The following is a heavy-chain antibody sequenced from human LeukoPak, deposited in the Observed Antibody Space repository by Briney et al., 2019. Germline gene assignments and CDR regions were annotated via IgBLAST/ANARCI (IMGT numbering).Heavy chain of an antibody. CDR1: GFMFGNAE. Sequence: GGSLRLSCAASGFMFGNAEINWVRQAPGKGLEWISYISNGGSTIYYADSVKGRFTIARDNAKNSLSLQTNSLRVEDTAVYYCARHDTGDAFDYWGQGALVTVSS. V-gene: IGHV3-48*03. CDR3: ARHDTGDAFDY. D-gene: IGHD2-21*01. CDR2: ISNGGSTI. J-gene: IGHJ4*02.